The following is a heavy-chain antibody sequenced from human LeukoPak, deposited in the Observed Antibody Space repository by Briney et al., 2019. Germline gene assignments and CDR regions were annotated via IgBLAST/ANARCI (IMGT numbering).Heavy chain of an antibody. D-gene: IGHD3-3*01. CDR3: AHRPNYDFWSGYEDQDAFDI. CDR2: IYWNDDK. Sequence: SGPTLVNPTQTLTLTCTFSGFSLSTSGVGVGWIRQPPGKALEWLALIYWNDDKRYSPSLKSRLTITKDTSKNQVVLTMTNMDPVDTATYYCAHRPNYDFWSGYEDQDAFDIWGQGTMVTVSS. CDR1: GFSLSTSGVG. J-gene: IGHJ3*02. V-gene: IGHV2-5*01.